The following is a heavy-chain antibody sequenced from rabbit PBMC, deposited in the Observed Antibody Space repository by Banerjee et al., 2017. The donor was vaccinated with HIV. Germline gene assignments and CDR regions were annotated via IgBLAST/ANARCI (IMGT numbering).Heavy chain of an antibody. V-gene: IGHV1S40*01. CDR2: IYAGSSGST. J-gene: IGHJ4*01. CDR1: GFSFSSSYY. CDR3: ARSSGWGAFNL. D-gene: IGHD4-1*01. Sequence: QSLEESGGDLVKPGASLTLTCTASGFSFSSSYYMCWVRQAPGKGLEWIACIYAGSSGSTYYASWAKGRFTISKTSSTTVTLQMTSLTAADTATYFCARSSGWGAFNLWGQGTLVTVS.